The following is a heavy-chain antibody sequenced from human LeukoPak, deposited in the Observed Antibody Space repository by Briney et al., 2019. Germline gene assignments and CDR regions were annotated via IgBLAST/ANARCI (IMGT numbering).Heavy chain of an antibody. V-gene: IGHV4-61*03. Sequence: SETLSLTCTVSGDSISSGDYYWSWIRQPPGKGLEWIGYIYDSGSTNYNPSLKSRVTISVDTSNNHLSLKLSSVTAADTAAYYCARAYDSSGPFDYWGQGTLVTVSS. J-gene: IGHJ4*02. CDR2: IYDSGST. D-gene: IGHD3-22*01. CDR3: ARAYDSSGPFDY. CDR1: GDSISSGDYY.